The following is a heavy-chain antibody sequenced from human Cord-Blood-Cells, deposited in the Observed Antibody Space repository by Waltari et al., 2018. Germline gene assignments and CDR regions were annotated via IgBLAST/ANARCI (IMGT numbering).Heavy chain of an antibody. V-gene: IGHV4-30-4*01. Sequence: QVQLQESGPGLVKPSQTLSLTCTVSGGSISSGDYYWSWIRQPPGKGLEWIGYIYYSWSTYYNPSLKSRVTISVDTSKNQFSLKLSSVTAADTAVYYCARGGVGYYGSGSYDYWGQGTLVTVSS. CDR3: ARGGVGYYGSGSYDY. CDR1: GGSISSGDYY. D-gene: IGHD3-10*01. CDR2: IYYSWST. J-gene: IGHJ4*02.